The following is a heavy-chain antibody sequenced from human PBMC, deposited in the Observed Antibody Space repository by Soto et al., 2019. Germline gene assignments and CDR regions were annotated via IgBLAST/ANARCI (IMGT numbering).Heavy chain of an antibody. CDR3: VRDIPPIPYGSERFDP. Sequence: QLEESGGGVVQPGKSLRLSCEASGFTFRAYDMYWVRQAPGKGLEWVAMMSFDGSKAFYADSVKGRFIISRDNAKNRLNPQMNSLRVEDTAVYHCVRDIPPIPYGSERFDPWGLGTLVTVSS. CDR2: MSFDGSKA. V-gene: IGHV3-33*01. D-gene: IGHD3-10*01. CDR1: GFTFRAYD. J-gene: IGHJ5*02.